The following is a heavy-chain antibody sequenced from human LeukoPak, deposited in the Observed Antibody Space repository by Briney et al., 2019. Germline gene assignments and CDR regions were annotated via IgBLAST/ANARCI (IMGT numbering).Heavy chain of an antibody. CDR1: GGSFSGHY. CDR3: ASGEVYGNQY. Sequence: PSETLSLTCDVYGGSFSGHYWAWFRQPPGKGLEWVGEVLHTGSTKYNPSLTTRLGMSLDTSKNQFSLKLRSVTAADTAIYFCASGEVYGNQYWGQGTLVTVFS. CDR2: VLHTGST. V-gene: IGHV4-34*12. D-gene: IGHD6-6*01. J-gene: IGHJ1*01.